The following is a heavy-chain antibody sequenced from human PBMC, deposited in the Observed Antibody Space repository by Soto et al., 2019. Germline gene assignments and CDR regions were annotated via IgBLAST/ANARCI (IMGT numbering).Heavy chain of an antibody. Sequence: GGSLRLSCAASGFTFSSYAMSWVRQAPGKGLEWVSAISGSGGSTYYADSVKGRFTISRDNSKNTLYLQMNSLRAEDTAVYYCAKRSTVNYYGSGSYYALDYWGQGTLVTVSS. D-gene: IGHD3-10*01. CDR3: AKRSTVNYYGSGSYYALDY. CDR2: ISGSGGST. V-gene: IGHV3-23*01. J-gene: IGHJ4*02. CDR1: GFTFSSYA.